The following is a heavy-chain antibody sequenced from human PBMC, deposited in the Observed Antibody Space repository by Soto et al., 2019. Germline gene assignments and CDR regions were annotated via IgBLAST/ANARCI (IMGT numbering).Heavy chain of an antibody. CDR1: GFTFDDYA. CDR2: ISWNSGSI. V-gene: IGHV3-9*01. D-gene: IGHD3-22*01. Sequence: GGSLRLSCAASGFTFDDYAMHWVRQAPGKGLEWVSGISWNSGSIGYADSVKGRFTISRDNAKNSLYLQMNSLRAEDTALYYCAKGLGPYYYDSSGYCDYWGQGTLVTVSS. J-gene: IGHJ4*02. CDR3: AKGLGPYYYDSSGYCDY.